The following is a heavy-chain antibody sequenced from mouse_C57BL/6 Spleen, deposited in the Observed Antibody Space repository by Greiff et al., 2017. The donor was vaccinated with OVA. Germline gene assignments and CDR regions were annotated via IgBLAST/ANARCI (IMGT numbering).Heavy chain of an antibody. CDR3: ARSGYYFPGGFDV. D-gene: IGHD3-1*01. CDR1: GYAFSSSW. CDR2: IYPGDGDT. V-gene: IGHV1-82*01. J-gene: IGHJ1*03. Sequence: QVQLKQSGPELVKPGASVKISCKASGYAFSSSWMNWVKQRPGKGLEWIGRIYPGDGDTNYNGKFKGKATLTADKSSSTAYMQLSSLTSEDSAVYFCARSGYYFPGGFDVWGTGTTVTVSS.